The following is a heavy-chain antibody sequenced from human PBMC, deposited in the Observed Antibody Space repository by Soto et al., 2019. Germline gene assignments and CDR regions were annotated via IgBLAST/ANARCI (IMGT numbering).Heavy chain of an antibody. Sequence: PSETLSLTCAVSGGSISSGGYSWSWIRQPPGKGLEWIGYIYHSGSTYYNPSLKSRVTISVDRSKNQFSLKLSSVTAADTAVYYCASSEGDYSCFDYSGQVTLVTVSS. CDR2: IYHSGST. V-gene: IGHV4-30-2*01. CDR1: GGSISSGGYS. J-gene: IGHJ4*02. CDR3: ASSEGDYSCFDY. D-gene: IGHD4-17*01.